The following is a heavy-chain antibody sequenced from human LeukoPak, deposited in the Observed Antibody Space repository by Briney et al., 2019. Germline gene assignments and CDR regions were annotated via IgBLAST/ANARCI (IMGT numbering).Heavy chain of an antibody. CDR1: GYSFTSYW. Sequence: GESLKISCKGSGYSFTSYWIGWVRQMPGKGLEWMGIIYPGDSDTRYSPSLQGQVTISADKSISTAYLQWSSLKASDTAMYYCASSVGYFDWLFDYWGQGTLVTVSS. CDR2: IYPGDSDT. J-gene: IGHJ4*02. V-gene: IGHV5-51*01. CDR3: ASSVGYFDWLFDY. D-gene: IGHD3-9*01.